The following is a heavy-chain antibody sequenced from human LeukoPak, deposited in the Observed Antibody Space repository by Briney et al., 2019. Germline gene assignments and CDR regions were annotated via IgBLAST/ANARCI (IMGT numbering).Heavy chain of an antibody. CDR1: GFSFSSYW. J-gene: IGHJ4*02. CDR2: IKQDGSEK. Sequence: GGSLRLSCAVSGFSFSSYWMSWVRQAPGKGLEWVANIKQDGSEKYYVDSVKVRFTISRDNAKNSLYLQMNSLRAEDTAVYYCARDRLDYDILTGRYYYFDYWGQGNLVTVSS. CDR3: ARDRLDYDILTGRYYYFDY. D-gene: IGHD3-9*01. V-gene: IGHV3-7*04.